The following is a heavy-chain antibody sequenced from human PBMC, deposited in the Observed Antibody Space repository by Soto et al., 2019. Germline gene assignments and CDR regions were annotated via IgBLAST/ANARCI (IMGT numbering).Heavy chain of an antibody. J-gene: IGHJ6*02. D-gene: IGHD6-13*01. CDR1: GYTFTSYG. V-gene: IGHV1-18*01. Sequence: ASVKVSCKASGYTFTSYGISWVRQAPGQGLEWMGWISAYNGNTNYAQKLQGRVTMTTDTSTSTAYMELGSLRSDDTAVYYCARDGSSIDYYYYGMDVWGQGTTVTVSS. CDR3: ARDGSSIDYYYYGMDV. CDR2: ISAYNGNT.